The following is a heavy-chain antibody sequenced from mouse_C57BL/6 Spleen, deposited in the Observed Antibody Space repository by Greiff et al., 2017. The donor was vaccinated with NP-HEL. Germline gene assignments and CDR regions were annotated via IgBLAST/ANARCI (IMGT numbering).Heavy chain of an antibody. D-gene: IGHD1-1*01. CDR1: GFSLTSYG. V-gene: IGHV2-6-1*01. CDR3: ARHNGSSASYYAMDD. Sequence: VKLMESGPGLVAPSQSLSITCTVSGFSLTSYGVHWVRQPPGKGLEWLVVIWSDGSTTYNSALKSRLSISKDNSKSKVFLKMNSLQTDDTAMYYCARHNGSSASYYAMDDWGQGTSVTVSS. J-gene: IGHJ4*01. CDR2: IWSDGST.